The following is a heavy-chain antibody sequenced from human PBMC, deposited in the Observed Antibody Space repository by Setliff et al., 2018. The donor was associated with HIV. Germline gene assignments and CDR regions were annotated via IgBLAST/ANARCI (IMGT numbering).Heavy chain of an antibody. CDR1: GFTFSTYW. CDR2: IRQGGGEA. J-gene: IGHJ4*02. V-gene: IGHV3-7*03. Sequence: LRLSCAASGFTFSTYWMSWVRQAPGKGPEWVANIRQGGGEAYYVDSVSGRFTISRDNAKNSLDLEMRYLRGDDTAIYYCTRCAAGPYCRNSFEYWGRGALVTVSS. D-gene: IGHD2-15*01. CDR3: TRCAAGPYCRNSFEY.